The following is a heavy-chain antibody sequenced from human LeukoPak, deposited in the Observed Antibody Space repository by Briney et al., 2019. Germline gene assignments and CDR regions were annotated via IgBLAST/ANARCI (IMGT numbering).Heavy chain of an antibody. CDR3: ARELLEGYDGYYFDY. J-gene: IGHJ4*02. D-gene: IGHD5-12*01. V-gene: IGHV4-34*01. CDR1: GGSFSGYY. Sequence: SETLSLTCAVYGGSFSGYYWSWIRQPPGKGLEWIGEINHSGSTNYNPSLKSRVTISVDTSKNQFSLKLSSVTAADTAVYYCARELLEGYDGYYFDYWGQGTLVTVSS. CDR2: INHSGST.